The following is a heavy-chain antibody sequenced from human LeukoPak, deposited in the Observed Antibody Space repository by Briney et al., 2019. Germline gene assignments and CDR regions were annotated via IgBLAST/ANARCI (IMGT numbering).Heavy chain of an antibody. V-gene: IGHV3-66*01. Sequence: GGSLRLSCAASGFTVSSNYMSWVRQAPGKGLEWVSVIYSGGSTYYADSVKGRFTISRDNSKNTLYLQMNSLGAEDTAVYYCARDRLPSYYDSSGYRLRAFDIWGQGTMVTVSS. D-gene: IGHD3-22*01. CDR3: ARDRLPSYYDSSGYRLRAFDI. CDR2: IYSGGST. J-gene: IGHJ3*02. CDR1: GFTVSSNY.